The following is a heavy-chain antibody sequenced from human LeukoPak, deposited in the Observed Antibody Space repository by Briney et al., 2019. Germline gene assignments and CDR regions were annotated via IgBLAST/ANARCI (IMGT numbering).Heavy chain of an antibody. Sequence: ETLSLTCAVYGGSFSGYYWSWIRQAPGKGLEWVSVIYSGGSTYYADSVKGRFTISRDNAKNSLYLQMNSLRAEDTAVYYCARDRWLGYDYWGQGTLVTVSS. J-gene: IGHJ4*02. D-gene: IGHD3-22*01. CDR1: GGSFSGYY. V-gene: IGHV3-53*01. CDR3: ARDRWLGYDY. CDR2: IYSGGST.